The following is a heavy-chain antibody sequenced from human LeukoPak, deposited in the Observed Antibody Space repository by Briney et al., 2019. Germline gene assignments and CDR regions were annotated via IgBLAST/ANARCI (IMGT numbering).Heavy chain of an antibody. Sequence: PGGSLRLSCAASGFTVNSNYMTWVRQAPGKGLEWVSVIYSGGSTYYADSVRGRFTISRDNSKNTLSLQMNSLRAEDTAVYYCARDNRDESGNYATRFDLWGRGTLVTVSS. V-gene: IGHV3-66*01. CDR3: ARDNRDESGNYATRFDL. CDR1: GFTVNSNY. CDR2: IYSGGST. D-gene: IGHD1-26*01. J-gene: IGHJ2*01.